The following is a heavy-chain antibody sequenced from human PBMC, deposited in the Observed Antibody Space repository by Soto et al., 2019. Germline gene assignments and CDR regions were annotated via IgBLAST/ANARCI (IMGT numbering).Heavy chain of an antibody. V-gene: IGHV3-7*05. Sequence: GGSLRLSCAASGFTFSSYWMSWVRQAPGKGLEWVANIKQDGSEKYYVDSVKGRFTISRDNAKNSLYLQMNSLRAEDTAVYYCARGSRVNSSSLGFHYYYGMDVWGQGTTVTVSS. CDR3: ARGSRVNSSSLGFHYYYGMDV. CDR1: GFTFSSYW. D-gene: IGHD6-6*01. J-gene: IGHJ6*02. CDR2: IKQDGSEK.